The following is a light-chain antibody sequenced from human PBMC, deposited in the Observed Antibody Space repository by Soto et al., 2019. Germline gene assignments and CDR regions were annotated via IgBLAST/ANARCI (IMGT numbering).Light chain of an antibody. V-gene: IGKV3D-15*01. CDR1: QSVSSD. J-gene: IGKJ4*01. CDR2: GAS. Sequence: EIVMTQSPATLSVSPGERATLSCRASQSVSSDLAWYQQKPGQAPRLLIYGASTRATRIPARFSGSGSGTEFTLTISSLQSEDFAVYYCQQYHNWPPLTFVGGTKVEIK. CDR3: QQYHNWPPLT.